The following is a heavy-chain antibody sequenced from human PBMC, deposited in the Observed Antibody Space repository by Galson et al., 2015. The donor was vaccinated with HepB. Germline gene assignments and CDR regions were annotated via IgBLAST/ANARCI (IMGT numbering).Heavy chain of an antibody. D-gene: IGHD3-22*01. CDR1: GGTFSSYA. V-gene: IGHV1-69*13. Sequence: SVKVSCKASGGTFSSYAISWVRQAPGQGLEWMGGIIPIFGTANYAQKFQGRVTITADESTSTAYMELSSLRSEDTAVYYCARGDFTMIVVVSHDFDYWGQGTLVTVSS. J-gene: IGHJ4*02. CDR2: IIPIFGTA. CDR3: ARGDFTMIVVVSHDFDY.